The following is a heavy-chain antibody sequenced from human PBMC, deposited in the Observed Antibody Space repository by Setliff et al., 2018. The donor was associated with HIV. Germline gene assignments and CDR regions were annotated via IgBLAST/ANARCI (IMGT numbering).Heavy chain of an antibody. CDR2: IYTSGST. CDR1: GGSIISGSYY. CDR3: ARTSEYDFGLTKYLDY. D-gene: IGHD3-3*01. Sequence: LSLTCSVSGGSIISGSYYWSWIRQPAGKGLEWIGHIYTSGSTNYNPSLKSRVTISVDTSKNQFSLKLSSVTAADTAVYYCARTSEYDFGLTKYLDYWGQGALVTVS. V-gene: IGHV4-61*09. J-gene: IGHJ4*02.